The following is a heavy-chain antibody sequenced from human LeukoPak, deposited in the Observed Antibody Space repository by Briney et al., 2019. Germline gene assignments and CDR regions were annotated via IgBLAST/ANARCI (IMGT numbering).Heavy chain of an antibody. V-gene: IGHV4-61*01. CDR3: ARTYGDRNWFDP. J-gene: IGHJ5*02. D-gene: IGHD4-17*01. CDR2: IYYSGSI. CDR1: GGSVSSGSYY. Sequence: PSETLSLTCTVSGGSVSSGSYYWSWIRQPPGKGLEWIGYIYYSGSINYNPSLKSRVTISVDTSKNQFSLKLSSVTAADTAVYYCARTYGDRNWFDPWGQGTLVTVSS.